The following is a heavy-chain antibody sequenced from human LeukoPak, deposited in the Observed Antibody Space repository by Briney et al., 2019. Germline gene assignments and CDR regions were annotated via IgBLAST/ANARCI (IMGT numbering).Heavy chain of an antibody. D-gene: IGHD5-12*01. V-gene: IGHV1-3*04. Sequence: ASVKVSCKASGYTFTSYAMHWVRQAPGQRLEWMGWINTGNGNTKYSQKFQGRVTVTRATSASTAYMELNSLRSEDTAVYYCARVGYSGYDSRPVFNYWGQGTLVTVSS. J-gene: IGHJ4*02. CDR2: INTGNGNT. CDR1: GYTFTSYA. CDR3: ARVGYSGYDSRPVFNY.